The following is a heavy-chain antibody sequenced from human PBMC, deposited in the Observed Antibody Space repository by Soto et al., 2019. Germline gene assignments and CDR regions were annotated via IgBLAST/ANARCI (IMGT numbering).Heavy chain of an antibody. CDR3: ARSHYTYGLLIDY. Sequence: SETLSLTCSVSGYSITTNGYYWGWIRQPPGKGLQWIGNVYWTGSTFSHPSLTSRVFISVDTSKNEFSLRLTSVTAADTAVYYCARSHYTYGLLIDYWGPGTLVTVSS. CDR2: VYWTGST. CDR1: GYSITTNGYY. D-gene: IGHD2-8*01. V-gene: IGHV4-39*01. J-gene: IGHJ4*02.